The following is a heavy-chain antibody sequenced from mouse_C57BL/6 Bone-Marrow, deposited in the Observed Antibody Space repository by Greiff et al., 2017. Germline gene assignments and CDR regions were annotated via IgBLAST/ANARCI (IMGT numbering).Heavy chain of an antibody. CDR2: IDPSDSYT. CDR1: GYTFTSYW. J-gene: IGHJ4*01. Sequence: QVQLQQSGPELVKPGASVKLSCKASGYTFTSYWLPWVKQRPGQGLEWIAEIDPSDSYTNYNQKFKGKSTLTVDKSSSTAYMQLSSLTSEDSAVYYCARAGNYYAMDYWGQGTTVTVSS. V-gene: IGHV1-69*01. CDR3: ARAGNYYAMDY.